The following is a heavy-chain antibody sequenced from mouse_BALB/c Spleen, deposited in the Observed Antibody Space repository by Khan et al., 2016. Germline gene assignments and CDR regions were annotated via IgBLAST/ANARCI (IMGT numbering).Heavy chain of an antibody. V-gene: IGHV2-6-7*01. Sequence: QMQLEESGPGLVAPSQSLSITCTVSGFSLTGYGVNWVRQPPGKGLEWLGLIWGDGTTDYNSALKSRLSISKDNSKSQVFLKMNSLQNDDTARYYCARDRCVNYCYFDVWGAGTTVTVSS. J-gene: IGHJ1*01. CDR1: GFSLTGYG. CDR2: IWGDGTT. CDR3: ARDRCVNYCYFDV.